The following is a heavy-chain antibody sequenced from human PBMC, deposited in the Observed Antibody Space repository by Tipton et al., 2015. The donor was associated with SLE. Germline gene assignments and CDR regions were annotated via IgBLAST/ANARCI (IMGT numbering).Heavy chain of an antibody. CDR2: IRSSGSTI. J-gene: IGHJ6*02. CDR1: GFTFSDYY. V-gene: IGHV3-11*01. D-gene: IGHD4/OR15-4a*01. Sequence: AVSGFTFSDYYMSWIRQAPGKGLEWVSYIRSSGSTIYYADSVKGRFTISRDNAKNSLYLQMNSLRAEDTAVYYCARDGGAMVVTRAFCYGMDVWGQGTTVPVSS. CDR3: ARDGGAMVVTRAFCYGMDV.